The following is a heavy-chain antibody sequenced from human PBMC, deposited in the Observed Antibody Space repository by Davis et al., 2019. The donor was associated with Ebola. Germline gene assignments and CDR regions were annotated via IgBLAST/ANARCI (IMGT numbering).Heavy chain of an antibody. CDR1: GFTFSDYF. V-gene: IGHV3-11*04. Sequence: PGGSLRLSCEASGFTFSDYFMTWIRQAPGKGLQLISYMSSSGSTIYYADSVRGRFLISRDNTKNSLNLHMSSLSPEDTAVYYCATVVEMATITDWGQGTLVTVSS. CDR3: ATVVEMATITD. CDR2: MSSSGSTI. D-gene: IGHD5-24*01. J-gene: IGHJ4*02.